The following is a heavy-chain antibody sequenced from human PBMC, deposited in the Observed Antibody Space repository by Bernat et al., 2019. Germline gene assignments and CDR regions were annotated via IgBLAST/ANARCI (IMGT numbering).Heavy chain of an antibody. J-gene: IGHJ6*02. V-gene: IGHV3-21*01. CDR3: ARDKIGIAAAEGYYYYGMDV. CDR1: GFTFSSYS. Sequence: EVQLVESGGGLVKPGGSLRLSSAASGFTFSSYSMNWVRQAPGKGLEWVSSISSSSSYIYYADSVKGRFTISRDNAKNSLYLQMNSLRAEDTAVYYCARDKIGIAAAEGYYYYGMDVWGQGTTVTVSS. D-gene: IGHD6-13*01. CDR2: ISSSSSYI.